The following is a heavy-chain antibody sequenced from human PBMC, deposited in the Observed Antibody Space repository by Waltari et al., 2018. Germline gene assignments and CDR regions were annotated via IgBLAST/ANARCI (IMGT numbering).Heavy chain of an antibody. CDR1: GGSFSGYY. CDR3: ARGAAHYDFWSGPGYFDY. D-gene: IGHD3-3*01. Sequence: QVQLQQWGAGLLKPSETLSLTCAVYGGSFSGYYWSWIRQPPGKGLEWIGEINHSGSTNSNPSLKSRLNISLDTSKNQFSLKLSSVTAADTAVYYCARGAAHYDFWSGPGYFDYWGQGTLVTVSS. V-gene: IGHV4-34*01. CDR2: INHSGST. J-gene: IGHJ4*02.